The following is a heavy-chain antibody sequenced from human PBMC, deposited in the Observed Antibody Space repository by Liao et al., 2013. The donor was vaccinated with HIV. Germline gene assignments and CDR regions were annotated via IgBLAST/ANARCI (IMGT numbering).Heavy chain of an antibody. CDR3: ARGRTIFGVVISYFDY. CDR1: GGSINPYY. V-gene: IGHV4-4*07. Sequence: QVHLQESGPGLVKPSETLSLTCTVSGGSINPYYWSWIRKSAGKGLEWIGRIYTSGSTYYNPSLKGRVTMSVDTSKNQFSLTLSSLTAADTAVYYCARGRTIFGVVISYFDYWGQGTLVTVSS. CDR2: IYTSGST. D-gene: IGHD3-3*01. J-gene: IGHJ4*02.